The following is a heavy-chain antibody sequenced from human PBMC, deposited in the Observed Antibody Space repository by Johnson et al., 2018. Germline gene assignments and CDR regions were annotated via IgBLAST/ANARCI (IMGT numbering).Heavy chain of an antibody. CDR1: GYNFPAYW. J-gene: IGHJ3*02. CDR3: ARRDRGRETDFDS. D-gene: IGHD3-10*01. Sequence: VQLVQSGAEVKKPGESLKISCKGSGYNFPAYWIGWVRQMPGQGLEWMGIIYAGDSDTRYSPSFQGQVTISADKSISTAYLQWSSLKASETAMYYCARRDRGRETDFDSWGQGTMVTVSS. V-gene: IGHV5-51*01. CDR2: IYAGDSDT.